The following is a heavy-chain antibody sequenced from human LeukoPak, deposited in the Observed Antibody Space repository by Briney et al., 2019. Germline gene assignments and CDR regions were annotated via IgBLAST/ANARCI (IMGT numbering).Heavy chain of an antibody. CDR3: ARQGYDILTGYIDAFDI. CDR1: GGSISSYH. Sequence: PSETLSLTCTVSGGSISSYHLNWIRQPPGKGLEWIGYISYSGSTNYNPSLKSRVTISIDTSKNQFSLKLRSVTAADTAIYYCARQGYDILTGYIDAFDIWGQGTMVTVSS. V-gene: IGHV4-59*08. J-gene: IGHJ3*02. D-gene: IGHD3-9*01. CDR2: ISYSGST.